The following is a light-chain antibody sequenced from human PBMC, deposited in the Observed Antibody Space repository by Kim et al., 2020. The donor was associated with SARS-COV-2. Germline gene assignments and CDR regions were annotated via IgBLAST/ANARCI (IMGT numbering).Light chain of an antibody. V-gene: IGLV3-25*03. CDR1: ALPKKF. J-gene: IGLJ3*02. Sequence: SQGQTARITCSGDALPKKFAYWFQQKPGQAPVLVIYEDTKRPSGIPERFSGSTSGTTVTLTISGVQAEDEADYYCQSADSSDTFWVFGGGTQLTVL. CDR3: QSADSSDTFWV. CDR2: EDT.